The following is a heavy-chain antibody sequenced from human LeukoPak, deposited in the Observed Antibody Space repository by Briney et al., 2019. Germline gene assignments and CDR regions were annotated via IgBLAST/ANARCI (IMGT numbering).Heavy chain of an antibody. V-gene: IGHV1-24*01. CDR2: FDPEDGET. CDR1: GYTLTELS. J-gene: IGHJ5*02. D-gene: IGHD3-10*01. Sequence: ASVKVSCKVSGYTLTELSMHWVRQAPGKGLEWMGGFDPEDGETIYAQKFQGRVTMTEDTSTDTAYMELSSLRSEDTVVYYCATGADTMVRGVINWFDPWGQGTLVTVSS. CDR3: ATGADTMVRGVINWFDP.